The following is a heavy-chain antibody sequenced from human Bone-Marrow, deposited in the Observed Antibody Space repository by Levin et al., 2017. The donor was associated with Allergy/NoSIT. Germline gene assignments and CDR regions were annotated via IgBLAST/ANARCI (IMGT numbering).Heavy chain of an antibody. J-gene: IGHJ4*02. D-gene: IGHD2-15*01. V-gene: IGHV4-59*08. CDR2: IYHSGST. CDR1: GGSISNSY. Sequence: SQTLSLTCSVSGGSISNSYWGWIRQPPGEGLEWIGNIYHSGSTYYNPSLKSRVTISVDTSKNQFSLKVTSVTAADTAVYYCARTLGYCSGDSCYFYFDYWGRGTLVTVSS. CDR3: ARTLGYCSGDSCYFYFDY.